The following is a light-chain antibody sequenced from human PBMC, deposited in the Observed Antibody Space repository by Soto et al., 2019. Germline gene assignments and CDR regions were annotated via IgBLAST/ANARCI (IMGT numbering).Light chain of an antibody. Sequence: IQLTKSPSTLSGSVGDRVTITCRASQTISSWLAWYQQKPGKAPKLLIYKASTLKSGVPSRFSGSGSGTEFTLTISSLQPDDFATYYCQHYNSYPQAFGQGTKVDIK. CDR1: QTISSW. J-gene: IGKJ1*01. CDR3: QHYNSYPQA. CDR2: KAS. V-gene: IGKV1-5*03.